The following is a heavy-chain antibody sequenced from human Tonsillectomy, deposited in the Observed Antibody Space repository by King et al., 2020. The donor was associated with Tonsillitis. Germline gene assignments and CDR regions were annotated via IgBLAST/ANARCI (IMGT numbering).Heavy chain of an antibody. Sequence: QLVQSGGGVVQPGRSLRLSCAASGFTFSTYAMHWARQAPGKGLEWVAVIWYDGSNKYYADSVKGRFTISRDNSKNTLYLQMNSLRAEDTGVYYCARVSVGSARPESFDYWGQGALVTVSS. CDR3: ARVSVGSARPESFDY. CDR2: IWYDGSNK. J-gene: IGHJ4*02. V-gene: IGHV3-33*01. D-gene: IGHD1-26*01. CDR1: GFTFSTYA.